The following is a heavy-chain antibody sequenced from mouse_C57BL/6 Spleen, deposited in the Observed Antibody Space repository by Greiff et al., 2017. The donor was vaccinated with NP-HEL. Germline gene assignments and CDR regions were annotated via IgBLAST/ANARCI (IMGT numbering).Heavy chain of an antibody. V-gene: IGHV5-12*01. CDR1: GFTFSDYY. CDR3: ARQGGGLYAMDY. D-gene: IGHD3-3*01. J-gene: IGHJ4*01. Sequence: EVQLVESGGGLVQPGGSLKLSCAASGFTFSDYYMYWVRQTPEKRLEWVAYISNGGGSTYYPDTVKGRFTISRDNAKNTLYLQMSRLKAEDTAMYYCARQGGGLYAMDYWGQGTSVTVSS. CDR2: ISNGGGST.